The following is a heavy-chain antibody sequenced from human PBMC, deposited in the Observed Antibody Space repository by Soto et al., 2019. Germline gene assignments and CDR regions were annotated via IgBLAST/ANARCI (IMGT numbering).Heavy chain of an antibody. CDR2: ISYDGSNK. V-gene: IGHV3-30-3*01. CDR1: GFTFSSYA. CDR3: ARGTGGLQH. Sequence: GGSLRLSCAASGFTFSSYAMHWVRQAPGKGLEWVAVISYDGSNKYYADSVKGRFTISRDNSKNTLYLQMNSLRAEDTAVYYCARGTGGLQHWGHGTLVTVSS. J-gene: IGHJ1*01. D-gene: IGHD3-10*01.